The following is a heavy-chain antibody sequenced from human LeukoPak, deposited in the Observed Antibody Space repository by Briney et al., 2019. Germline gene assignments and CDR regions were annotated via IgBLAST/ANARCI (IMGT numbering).Heavy chain of an antibody. J-gene: IGHJ3*02. V-gene: IGHV4-39*07. D-gene: IGHD6-13*01. CDR3: AKDSSSWIDAFDI. CDR1: GGSISSSSYY. CDR2: IYYSGST. Sequence: SETLSLTCTVSGGSISSSSYYWGWIRQPPGKGLEWIGSIYYSGSTYYNPSLKSRVTISVDTSKNQLSLKLNSVTAADTALYYCAKDSSSWIDAFDIWGQGTMVTVSS.